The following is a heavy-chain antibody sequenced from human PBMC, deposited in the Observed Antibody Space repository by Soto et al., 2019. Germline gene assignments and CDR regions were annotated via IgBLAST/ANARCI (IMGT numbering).Heavy chain of an antibody. D-gene: IGHD6-19*01. CDR2: ISGSGGSA. Sequence: GGSLRLSCAASGFTFSNYAMNWVRQAPGKGLECVSVISGSGGSAYYADSVQGRFTISRDNSKNTLYMQMNSLRDEDTAIYYCVREGSGWNSRGSFDFWGRGTMVTVS. J-gene: IGHJ3*01. V-gene: IGHV3-23*01. CDR3: VREGSGWNSRGSFDF. CDR1: GFTFSNYA.